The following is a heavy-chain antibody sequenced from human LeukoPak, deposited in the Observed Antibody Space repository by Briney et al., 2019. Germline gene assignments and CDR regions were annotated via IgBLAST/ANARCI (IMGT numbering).Heavy chain of an antibody. Sequence: SETLSLTCTVSGGSVGSGTYYWSWIRQPPGKGLEWIGYIYYTGSTNYNPSLKSRVTISVDRSKNQFSLKLSSVTAADTAVYYCARDRENCSGGNCYFYFDYWGQGTLATVSS. J-gene: IGHJ4*02. V-gene: IGHV4-61*01. CDR2: IYYTGST. CDR3: ARDRENCSGGNCYFYFDY. CDR1: GGSVGSGTYY. D-gene: IGHD2-15*01.